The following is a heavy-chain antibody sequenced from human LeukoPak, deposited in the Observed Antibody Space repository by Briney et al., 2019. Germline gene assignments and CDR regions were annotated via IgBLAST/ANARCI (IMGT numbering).Heavy chain of an antibody. V-gene: IGHV1-24*01. CDR1: GYTLTELS. Sequence: ASVKVSCKVSGYTLTELSMHWVRQATGKGLEWMGGFDPEDGETIYAQKFQGRVTMTEDTSTDTAYMELSSLRSEDAAVYYCATVSRSSGYYPYYFDYWGQGTLVTVSS. CDR2: FDPEDGET. CDR3: ATVSRSSGYYPYYFDY. J-gene: IGHJ4*02. D-gene: IGHD3-22*01.